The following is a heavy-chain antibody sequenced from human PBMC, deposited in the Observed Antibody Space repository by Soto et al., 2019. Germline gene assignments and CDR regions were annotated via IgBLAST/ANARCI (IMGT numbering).Heavy chain of an antibody. D-gene: IGHD4-4*01. CDR3: AKEKGSTYYPTDY. J-gene: IGHJ4*02. Sequence: GGSLRLSCAASGFNFDDYAMTWVRQAPGKGLEWVAVISGSAGSTYYADSVKGRFTISRDNSKNTVYLQMTSLRAEDTAVYYCAKEKGSTYYPTDYWGQGTLVTVSS. CDR1: GFNFDDYA. V-gene: IGHV3-23*01. CDR2: ISGSAGST.